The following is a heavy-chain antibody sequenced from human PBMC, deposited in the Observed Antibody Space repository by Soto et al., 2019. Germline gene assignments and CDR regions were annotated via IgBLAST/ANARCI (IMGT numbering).Heavy chain of an antibody. CDR2: IWYDGSNK. J-gene: IGHJ4*02. CDR1: GFTFSSYG. Sequence: GGSLRLSCAASGFTFSSYGMHWVRQAPGKGLEWVAVIWYDGSNKYYADSVKGRFTISRDNSKNKLYLQMNSLRAEDTAVYYCARDRPNYYYGSGSYYTGGYFDYWGQGTLVTVSS. CDR3: ARDRPNYYYGSGSYYTGGYFDY. V-gene: IGHV3-33*01. D-gene: IGHD3-10*01.